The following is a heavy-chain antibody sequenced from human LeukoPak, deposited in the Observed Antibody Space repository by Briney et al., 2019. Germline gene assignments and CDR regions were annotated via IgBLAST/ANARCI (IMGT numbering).Heavy chain of an antibody. CDR1: GYSISSGYY. Sequence: SETLSLTCTVSGYSISSGYYWGWIRQPPGKGLEWIGSIYHSGRTNYNPPLKSRVTISVDKSKNQFSLKLSSVTAADTAVYYCARLRGFGADYYYYYMDVWGKGTTVTVSS. CDR2: IYHSGRT. J-gene: IGHJ6*03. D-gene: IGHD3-10*01. V-gene: IGHV4-38-2*02. CDR3: ARLRGFGADYYYYYMDV.